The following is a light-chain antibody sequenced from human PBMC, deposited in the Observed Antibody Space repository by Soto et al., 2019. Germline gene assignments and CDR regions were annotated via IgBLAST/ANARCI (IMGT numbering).Light chain of an antibody. CDR1: QSVSSN. V-gene: IGKV3-15*01. Sequence: EIVMTQSPATLSVSPGERATLSCRASQSVSSNLAWYQQKPGQAPRLLIYGASTRATGIPARFSGSGSGTEFPLTISSLQSEDFAVYYCQQYNKWPRTFGQGTKVEI. J-gene: IGKJ1*01. CDR2: GAS. CDR3: QQYNKWPRT.